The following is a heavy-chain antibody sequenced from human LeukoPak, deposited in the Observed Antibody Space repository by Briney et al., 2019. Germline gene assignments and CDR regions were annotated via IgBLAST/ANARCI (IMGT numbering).Heavy chain of an antibody. V-gene: IGHV1-69*05. Sequence: VAPVKVSCKASGGTFSSYAISWVRQAPGQGLEWMGRIIPIFGTANYAQKFQGRVTITTDESTSTAYMELSSLRSEDTAVYYCARDLRVDVYWWLFHDYWGQGTLVTVSS. CDR3: ARDLRVDVYWWLFHDY. J-gene: IGHJ4*02. CDR2: IIPIFGTA. CDR1: GGTFSSYA. D-gene: IGHD3-22*01.